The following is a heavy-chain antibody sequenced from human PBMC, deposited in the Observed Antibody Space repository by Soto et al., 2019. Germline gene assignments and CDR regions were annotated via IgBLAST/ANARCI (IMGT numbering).Heavy chain of an antibody. J-gene: IGHJ5*02. CDR1: GGSISRGWFS. D-gene: IGHD2-2*01. CDR3: ARVPDR. CDR2: IYHSGST. Sequence: SETLSLTCAVSGGSISRGWFSWSWIRQPPGKGLEWIGYIYHSGSTYYNPSLKSRVTISVDRSKNQFSLKLSSVTAADTAVYYCARVPDRWGQGTLVTVS. V-gene: IGHV4-30-2*01.